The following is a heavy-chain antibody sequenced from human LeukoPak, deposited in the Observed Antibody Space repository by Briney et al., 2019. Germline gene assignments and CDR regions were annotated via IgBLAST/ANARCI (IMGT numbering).Heavy chain of an antibody. J-gene: IGHJ4*02. V-gene: IGHV3-30*02. Sequence: GGSLRLSCAASGFTFSSYGMHWVRHAPGKGLELVAFIRYDGSNKYYADSVKGRFTISRDNSKNTLCLQMNSLRAEDTAVYYCAKSWWASLWFGELYLDYWGQGTLVTVSS. CDR1: GFTFSSYG. D-gene: IGHD3-10*01. CDR2: IRYDGSNK. CDR3: AKSWWASLWFGELYLDY.